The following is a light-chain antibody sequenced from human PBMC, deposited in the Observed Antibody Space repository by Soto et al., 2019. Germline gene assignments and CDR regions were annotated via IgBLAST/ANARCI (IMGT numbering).Light chain of an antibody. J-gene: IGLJ2*01. V-gene: IGLV2-23*01. CDR2: EDN. CDR3: CTSGDSRTLV. Sequence: QSALTQPASVSGSPGQSITISCTGTSSDVGGYNLVSWYQQHPGKAPKVMIFEDNKRPSGVSNRFSGSKSGNTASLTISGLHAEDEADYYCCTSGDSRTLVFGGGTKLTVL. CDR1: SSDVGGYNL.